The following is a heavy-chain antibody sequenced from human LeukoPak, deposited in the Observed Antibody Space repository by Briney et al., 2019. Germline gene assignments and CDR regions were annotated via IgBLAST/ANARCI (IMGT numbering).Heavy chain of an antibody. V-gene: IGHV1-69*05. D-gene: IGHD3-10*01. CDR3: ARGLRWFGELYDDYYYYMDV. Sequence: SVKVSCKASGGTFSSYAISWVRQAPGQGLEWMGRIIPIFGTANYAQKFQGRVTITTDESTSTAYMELSSLRSEDTAVYYCARGLRWFGELYDDYYYYMDVWGKGTTVTVSS. CDR1: GGTFSSYA. J-gene: IGHJ6*03. CDR2: IIPIFGTA.